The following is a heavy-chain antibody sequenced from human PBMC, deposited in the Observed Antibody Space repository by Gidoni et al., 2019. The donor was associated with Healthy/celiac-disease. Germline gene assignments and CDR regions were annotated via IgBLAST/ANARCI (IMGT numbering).Heavy chain of an antibody. Sequence: EVQLVESGGGLVKPGGSLRLSCAASGFTFSNDWMNWVRQAPGKGLEWVGRIKSKTDGGTTDYAAPVKGRFTISRDDSKNTLYLQMNSLKTEDTAVYYCTTGAVDSSGWYGDGDFDYWGQGTLVTVSS. CDR1: GFTFSNDW. J-gene: IGHJ4*02. CDR3: TTGAVDSSGWYGDGDFDY. V-gene: IGHV3-15*07. CDR2: IKSKTDGGTT. D-gene: IGHD6-19*01.